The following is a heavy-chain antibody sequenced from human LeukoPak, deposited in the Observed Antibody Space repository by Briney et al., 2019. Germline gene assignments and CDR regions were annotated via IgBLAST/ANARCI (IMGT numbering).Heavy chain of an antibody. CDR3: AKVAVTTDAFDI. CDR1: GFTFDDYA. V-gene: IGHV3-43D*04. CDR2: ISWDGGST. Sequence: GGSLRLSCAASGFTFDDYAMHWVRQAPGKGLEWVSLISWDGGSTYYADSVKGRLTISRDNSKNSLYLQVNSLRAEDTALYYCAKVAVTTDAFDIWGQGTMVTVSS. D-gene: IGHD4-17*01. J-gene: IGHJ3*02.